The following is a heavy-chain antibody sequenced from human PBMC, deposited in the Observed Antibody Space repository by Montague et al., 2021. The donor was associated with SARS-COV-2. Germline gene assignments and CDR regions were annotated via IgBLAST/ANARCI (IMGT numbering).Heavy chain of an antibody. V-gene: IGHV3-30*04. CDR2: ISYDGSNK. Sequence: SLRLSCAASGFTFSSYAMHWVRQAPGKGLEWVAVISYDGSNKYYADSVKGRFTISRDNSKNTLYLQMNSLRAEDTAVYYCARVKGSGSYSYAFDIWGQGTMVTVSS. CDR1: GFTFSSYA. CDR3: ARVKGSGSYSYAFDI. D-gene: IGHD3-10*01. J-gene: IGHJ3*02.